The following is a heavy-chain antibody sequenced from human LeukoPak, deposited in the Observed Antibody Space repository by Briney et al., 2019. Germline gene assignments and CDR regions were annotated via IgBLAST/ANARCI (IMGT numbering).Heavy chain of an antibody. Sequence: GGSLRLSCAASGFTFSTYSMSWVRQAPGKGLEWISHISAASRGIYYADTVKGRFAISRDNAENSVFLQMRSLRPEDTAVYYCARGEYHQDGIGYNRFDNWGQGALVTVSS. J-gene: IGHJ4*02. CDR3: ARGEYHQDGIGYNRFDN. V-gene: IGHV3-48*01. CDR1: GFTFSTYS. CDR2: ISAASRGI. D-gene: IGHD5-24*01.